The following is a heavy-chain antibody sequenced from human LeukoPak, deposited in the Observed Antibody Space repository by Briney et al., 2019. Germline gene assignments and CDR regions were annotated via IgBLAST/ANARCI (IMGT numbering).Heavy chain of an antibody. D-gene: IGHD1-1*01. Sequence: PSETLSLTCTVSGGSISSNYWSWIRQPPGKGLEWIGYIYYSGSTNYNPSLKSRVSISVDTSKNQFSLKLSSVTAADTAVYYCARGTGTFDYWGQGTLVTVSS. J-gene: IGHJ4*02. CDR3: ARGTGTFDY. V-gene: IGHV4-59*08. CDR1: GGSISSNY. CDR2: IYYSGST.